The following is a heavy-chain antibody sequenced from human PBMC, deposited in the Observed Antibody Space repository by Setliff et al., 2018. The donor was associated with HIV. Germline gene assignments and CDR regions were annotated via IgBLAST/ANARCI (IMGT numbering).Heavy chain of an antibody. CDR2: ISYDGKTT. CDR1: GFTFSNYW. V-gene: IGHV3-30*03. D-gene: IGHD1-1*01. J-gene: IGHJ4*02. CDR3: ASARIPTGGTSTSFDY. Sequence: GGSLRLSCAVSGFTFSNYWWSWLRQAPAKGLEWVSAISYDGKTTHYADSVMGRFTVSRDNSKNTLYLQLNGLRPGDTGVYYCASARIPTGGTSTSFDYWGQGTQVTVS.